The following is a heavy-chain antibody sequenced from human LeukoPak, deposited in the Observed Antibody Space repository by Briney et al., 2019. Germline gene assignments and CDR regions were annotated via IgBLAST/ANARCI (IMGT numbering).Heavy chain of an antibody. D-gene: IGHD6-13*01. V-gene: IGHV4-4*07. CDR1: GGSISSYY. CDR3: ARSGSTYSSSYDWFDP. Sequence: PSETLSLTCTVSGGSISSYYWSWIRQPAGKGLEWIGRIYTSGSTNYNPSLKSRVTMSVDTSKNQFSLKLSSVTAADTAAYYCARSGSTYSSSYDWFDPWGQGTLVTVSS. CDR2: IYTSGST. J-gene: IGHJ5*02.